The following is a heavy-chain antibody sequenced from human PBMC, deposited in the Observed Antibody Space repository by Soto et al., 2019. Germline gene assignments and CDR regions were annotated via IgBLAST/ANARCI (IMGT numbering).Heavy chain of an antibody. CDR1: GGSITPSY. V-gene: IGHV4-59*01. J-gene: IGHJ6*02. Sequence: PSETLSLTCTVSGGSITPSYWSWIRRPPGKGLEWIAYIYDTGISGYTPSTSYNPSLKGRVTMSVDTSKSQFSLKLTSVTAADTAVYYCARGEDAFFYYGLDVWGQGITVTVSS. CDR2: IYDTGISGYTPST. CDR3: ARGEDAFFYYGLDV.